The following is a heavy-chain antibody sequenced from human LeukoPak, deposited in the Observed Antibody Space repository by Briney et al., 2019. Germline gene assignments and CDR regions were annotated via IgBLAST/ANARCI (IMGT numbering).Heavy chain of an antibody. CDR2: IYYSGST. CDR1: GGSISSSSYY. Sequence: SETLSLTCTVSGGSISSSSYYWGWIRQPPGKGLEWIGSIYYSGSTYYNPSLKSRVTISVDTSKNQFSLKLSSVTAGDKAVYYCARARQYNWNYVSAFDIWGQGTMVTVSS. J-gene: IGHJ3*02. CDR3: ARARQYNWNYVSAFDI. D-gene: IGHD1-7*01. V-gene: IGHV4-39*07.